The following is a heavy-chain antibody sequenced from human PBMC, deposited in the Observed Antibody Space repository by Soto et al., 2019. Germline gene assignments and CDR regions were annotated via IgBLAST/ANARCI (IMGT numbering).Heavy chain of an antibody. J-gene: IGHJ4*02. Sequence: SVKVSCKASGGSLSTNPISWVRQAPGQGLEWMGGTGSGTGPGNHAQKFQGRLTVTADKSTSTVYMELTNLSSEDTAVYYRARRDSGGFYRFFDSWGQGTLVIVSS. CDR2: TGSGTGPG. CDR3: ARRDSGGFYRFFDS. V-gene: IGHV1-69*06. CDR1: GGSLSTNP. D-gene: IGHD2-15*01.